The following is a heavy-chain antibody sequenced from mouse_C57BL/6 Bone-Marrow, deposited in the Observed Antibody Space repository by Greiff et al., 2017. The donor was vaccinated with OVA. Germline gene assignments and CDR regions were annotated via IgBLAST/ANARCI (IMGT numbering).Heavy chain of an antibody. V-gene: IGHV1-50*01. D-gene: IGHD1-1*01. CDR3: ARYGIYYCGSSGDYYAMYY. CDR1: GYTFTSYW. CDR2: IDPSDSYT. J-gene: IGHJ4*01. Sequence: VQLQQPGAELVKPGASVKLSCKASGYTFTSYWMQWVKQRPGQGLEWIGEIDPSDSYTNYNQKFKGKATLTVDTSSSTSYMQLSSLTSEDSAVYYCARYGIYYCGSSGDYYAMYYWGQGTSVTVSS.